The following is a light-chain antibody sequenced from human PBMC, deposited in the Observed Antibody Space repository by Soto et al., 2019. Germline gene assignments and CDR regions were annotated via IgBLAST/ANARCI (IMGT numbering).Light chain of an antibody. J-gene: IGLJ2*01. CDR1: SSDVGIFNY. Sequence: QSALTQPPSASGSPGQSVTISCTGTSSDVGIFNYVSWYQQHPDQAPKLLIFEVNKRPSGVPDRFSASKSGNTASLTVSGLQAEDEADYYCCSYAGSNTLIFGGGPKLTVL. CDR3: CSYAGSNTLI. CDR2: EVN. V-gene: IGLV2-8*01.